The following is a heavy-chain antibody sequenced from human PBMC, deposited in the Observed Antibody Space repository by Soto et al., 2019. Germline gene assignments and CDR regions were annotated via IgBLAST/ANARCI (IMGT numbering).Heavy chain of an antibody. Sequence: PSETLSLTCTVSGGSISSGGYYWSLSRQHPGKGLEWIGYIYHSGSTYYNPSLRSRVIISVDTSKNQFSLKLSSVTAADTAVYYCARHYAPSKFDPWGQGTLVTVSS. CDR1: GGSISSGGYY. V-gene: IGHV4-31*03. D-gene: IGHD3-16*01. CDR2: IYHSGST. J-gene: IGHJ5*02. CDR3: ARHYAPSKFDP.